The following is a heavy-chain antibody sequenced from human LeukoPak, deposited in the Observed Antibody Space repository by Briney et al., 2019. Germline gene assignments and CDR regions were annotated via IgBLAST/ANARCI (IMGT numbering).Heavy chain of an antibody. J-gene: IGHJ4*02. Sequence: PSETLSLTCLVSGGSISSYNYYWGWIRQPPGEGLEWIGSIHYSGSTYYNPSLKSRVTIFVDTSKNQFSLRLNSVAAADTAVYSCARQDLAARYFDSWGQGTLVTVSS. CDR3: ARQDLAARYFDS. CDR2: IHYSGST. V-gene: IGHV4-39*01. D-gene: IGHD6-6*01. CDR1: GGSISSYNYY.